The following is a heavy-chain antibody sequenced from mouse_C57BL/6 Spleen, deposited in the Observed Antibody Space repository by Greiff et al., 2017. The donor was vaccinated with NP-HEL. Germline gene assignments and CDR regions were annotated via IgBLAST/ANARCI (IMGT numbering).Heavy chain of an antibody. CDR3: ARWGYGSSYGFAY. V-gene: IGHV1-59*01. CDR1: GYTFTSYW. J-gene: IGHJ3*01. Sequence: QVQLQQPGAELVRPGTSVKLSCKASGYTFTSYWMHWVKQRPGQGLEWIGVIDPSDSYTNYNQKFKGKATVTVDTSSSTAYMQLSSLTSEDSAVYYCARWGYGSSYGFAYWGQGTLVTVSA. D-gene: IGHD1-1*01. CDR2: IDPSDSYT.